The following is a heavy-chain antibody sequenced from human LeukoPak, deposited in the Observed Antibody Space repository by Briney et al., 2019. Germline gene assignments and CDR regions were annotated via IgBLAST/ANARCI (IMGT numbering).Heavy chain of an antibody. Sequence: PSGTLSLTCAVSGGSISSSNWWSWVRQPPGKGLEWIGSIYYSGSTYYNPSLKSRVTISVDTSKNQFSLKLSSVTAADTAVYYCAREISPSYDYYYDSSGYYYPLVDYWGQGTLVTVSS. CDR3: AREISPSYDYYYDSSGYYYPLVDY. V-gene: IGHV4-4*02. CDR1: GGSISSSNW. D-gene: IGHD3-22*01. J-gene: IGHJ4*02. CDR2: IYYSGST.